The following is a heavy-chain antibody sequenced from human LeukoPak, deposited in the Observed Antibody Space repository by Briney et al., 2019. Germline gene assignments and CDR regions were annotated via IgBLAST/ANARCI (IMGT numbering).Heavy chain of an antibody. J-gene: IGHJ4*02. Sequence: SETLSLTCTVSGGSISSYYWSWIRQPAGKGLEWIGRIYTSGSTNYNPSLKSRVTMSVDTSKNQFSLKLSSVTAADTAVYYCAKDDVITFGGDAFDYWGQGTLVTVSS. CDR3: AKDDVITFGGDAFDY. V-gene: IGHV4-4*07. CDR2: IYTSGST. CDR1: GGSISSYY. D-gene: IGHD3-16*01.